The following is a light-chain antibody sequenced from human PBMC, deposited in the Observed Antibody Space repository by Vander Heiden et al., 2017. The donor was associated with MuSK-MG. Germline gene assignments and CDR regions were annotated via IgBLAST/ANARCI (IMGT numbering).Light chain of an antibody. Sequence: QSALPQPASVSGSPGQSITISCTGTSSDFVNYDLVSWFQQYQGKAPKLMIFEVAKRPSGVSNRFSGSKSGNTASLTIAGLQPEDEADYYCCSNAGSSTLVFGGGTKLTVL. CDR1: SSDFVNYDL. CDR2: EVA. J-gene: IGLJ3*02. V-gene: IGLV2-23*02. CDR3: CSNAGSSTLV.